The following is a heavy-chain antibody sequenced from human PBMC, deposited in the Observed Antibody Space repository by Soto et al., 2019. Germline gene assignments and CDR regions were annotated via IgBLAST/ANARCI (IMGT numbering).Heavy chain of an antibody. CDR3: ARALGTRYYYYMDV. CDR1: GYTFTGYY. Sequence: ASVKVSCKASGYTFTGYYMHWVRQAPGQGLEWMGWINPNSGGTNYAQKFQGWVIMTRDTSISTAYMELSRLRSDDTAVYYCARALGTRYYYYMDVWGKGTTVTVSS. J-gene: IGHJ6*03. V-gene: IGHV1-2*04. CDR2: INPNSGGT. D-gene: IGHD1-1*01.